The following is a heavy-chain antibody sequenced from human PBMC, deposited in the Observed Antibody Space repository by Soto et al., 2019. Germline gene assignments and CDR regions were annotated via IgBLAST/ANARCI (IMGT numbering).Heavy chain of an antibody. CDR2: INNVASII. CDR1: GINFNNYW. V-gene: IGHV3-74*01. CDR3: ARDEGRGLKY. Sequence: EVQLVESGGGLIQPGGSLRLSCAVSGINFNNYWMHWIRQTPGKGLVWVSHINNVASIINYADSVRGRFTISRDNAGNTLDLQMNSLGVEDTATYYCARDEGRGLKYWGQGTSVTVSS. J-gene: IGHJ4*02.